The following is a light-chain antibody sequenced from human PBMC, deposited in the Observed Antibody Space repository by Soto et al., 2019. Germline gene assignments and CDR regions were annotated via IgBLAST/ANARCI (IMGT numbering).Light chain of an antibody. V-gene: IGLV3-21*04. J-gene: IGLJ3*02. Sequence: SYELTQPPSVSVAPGETARIACGGNNIGSESVHWYQQKPGQAPVLIIYYDSARPSGIPERFSGSNSGNTATLIISRVEAGDEADYYCQVWDGSSEQQVFGGGTKVTVL. CDR3: QVWDGSSEQQV. CDR2: YDS. CDR1: NIGSES.